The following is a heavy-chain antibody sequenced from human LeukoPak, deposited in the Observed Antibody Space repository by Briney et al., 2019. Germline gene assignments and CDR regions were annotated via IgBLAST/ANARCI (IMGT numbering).Heavy chain of an antibody. V-gene: IGHV4-31*03. J-gene: IGHJ6*02. Sequence: SETLSLTCTVSGGSISSGGYYWSWIRQHPGKGLEWIGYIYYSGSTYYNPSLKSRVTISVDTSKNQFSLKLSSVTAADTAVYYCAGMAIEYSSSSASYYYGMDVWGQGTTVTVSS. CDR3: AGMAIEYSSSSASYYYGMDV. D-gene: IGHD6-6*01. CDR2: IYYSGST. CDR1: GGSISSGGYY.